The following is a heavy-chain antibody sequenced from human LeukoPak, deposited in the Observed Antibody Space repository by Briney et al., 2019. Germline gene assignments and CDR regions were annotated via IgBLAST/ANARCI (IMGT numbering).Heavy chain of an antibody. CDR2: TYYRSKWYN. Sequence: SQTLSLTCAISGDSVSSNSAAWNWIRQSPSRGLEWLGRTYYRSKWYNDYAVSVKSRITINPDASKNQFSLQLNSVTPEDTAVYYCAKVGGYDYAFDYWGQGTLVTVSS. CDR3: AKVGGYDYAFDY. D-gene: IGHD5-12*01. V-gene: IGHV6-1*01. CDR1: GDSVSSNSAA. J-gene: IGHJ4*02.